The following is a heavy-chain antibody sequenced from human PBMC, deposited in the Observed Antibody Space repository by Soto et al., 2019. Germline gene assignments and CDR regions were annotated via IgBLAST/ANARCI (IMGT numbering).Heavy chain of an antibody. CDR2: TRNKANGYTT. V-gene: IGHV3-72*01. CDR3: ASLPPSTVTTEYFQQ. J-gene: IGHJ1*01. CDR1: GFTFSDHY. Sequence: EVQLVESGGGLVQPGGSLRLSCVTSGFTFSDHYMDWVRQAPGKGLEWAGRTRNKANGYTTQYAASVKGRFTISRDESQNSLYLQMNSLRTEDTAIYYCASLPPSTVTTEYFQQWGQGTLVTVSS. D-gene: IGHD4-17*01.